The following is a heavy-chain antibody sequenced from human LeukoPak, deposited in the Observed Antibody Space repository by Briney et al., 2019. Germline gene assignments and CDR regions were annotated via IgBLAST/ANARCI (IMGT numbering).Heavy chain of an antibody. CDR1: GFTFSSYA. V-gene: IGHV3-23*01. D-gene: IGHD3-16*02. CDR3: AKDRVNDYVWGSYRSNWFDP. CDR2: ISGSGGST. Sequence: GGSLRLSCAASGFTFSSYAMSWVRQAPGKGLEWVSAISGSGGSTYYAGSVKGRFTVSRDNSKNTLYLQMNSLRAEDTAVYYCAKDRVNDYVWGSYRSNWFDPWGQGTLVTVSS. J-gene: IGHJ5*02.